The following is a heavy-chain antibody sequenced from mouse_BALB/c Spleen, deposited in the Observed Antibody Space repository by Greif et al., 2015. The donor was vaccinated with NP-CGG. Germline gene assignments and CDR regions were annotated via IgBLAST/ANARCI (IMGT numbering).Heavy chain of an antibody. Sequence: LVESGAELVKPGASVKLSCTASGFNIKDTYMHWVKQRPEQGLEWIGRIDPANGNTKYDPKFQGKATITADTSSNTAYLQLSSLTSEDTAVYYCATYHYGWYFDVWGAGTTVTVSS. D-gene: IGHD2-4*01. J-gene: IGHJ1*01. CDR3: ATYHYGWYFDV. V-gene: IGHV14-3*02. CDR2: IDPANGNT. CDR1: GFNIKDTY.